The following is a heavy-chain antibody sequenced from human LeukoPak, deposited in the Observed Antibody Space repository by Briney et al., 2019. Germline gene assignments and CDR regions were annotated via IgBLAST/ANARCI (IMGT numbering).Heavy chain of an antibody. CDR1: GGSFSGYY. CDR2: INHSGST. J-gene: IGHJ5*02. D-gene: IGHD3-10*01. V-gene: IGHV4-34*01. Sequence: PSETLSLTCAVYGGSFSGYYWSWIRQPPGKGLEWIGEINHSGSTNYNPSLKSRVTISVDTSKNQFSLKLSSVTAADTAVYYCARGRSMVRGVIDRPPPPWGQGTLVTVSS. CDR3: ARGRSMVRGVIDRPPPP.